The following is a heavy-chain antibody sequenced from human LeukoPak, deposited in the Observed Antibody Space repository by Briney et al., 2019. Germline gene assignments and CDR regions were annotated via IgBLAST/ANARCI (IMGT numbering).Heavy chain of an antibody. CDR3: ATGPYYDFWSGHYTRIITHFDY. CDR1: GYTLTELS. CDR2: FDPEDGET. D-gene: IGHD3-3*01. Sequence: ASVKVSCKVSGYTLTELSMHWVRQAPGKGLEWMGGFDPEDGETIYAQKFQGRVTMTEDTSTDTAYMELSSLRSEDTAVYYCATGPYYDFWSGHYTRIITHFDYWGQGTLVTVSS. J-gene: IGHJ4*02. V-gene: IGHV1-24*01.